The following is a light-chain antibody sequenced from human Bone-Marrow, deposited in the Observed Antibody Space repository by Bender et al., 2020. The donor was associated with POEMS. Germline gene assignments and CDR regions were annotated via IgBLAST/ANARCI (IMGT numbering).Light chain of an antibody. V-gene: IGLV1-36*01. Sequence: QSVVTQPPSLSAAPRQRVTISCSGSSSNLGNHGVNWYQQLPGEAPKHLIYYDDLLPPGVSERFSASKSGTSASLAISELQSEDEALYYCSAWDDSMSGWVFGGGTKLTVL. CDR3: SAWDDSMSGWV. J-gene: IGLJ3*02. CDR1: SSNLGNHG. CDR2: YDD.